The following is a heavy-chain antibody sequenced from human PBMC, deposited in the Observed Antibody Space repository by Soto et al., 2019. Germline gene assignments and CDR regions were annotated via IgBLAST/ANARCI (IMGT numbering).Heavy chain of an antibody. CDR1: GFIFSTYS. CDR3: TTLLSLFDN. Sequence: PGGSLRLSCAASGFIFSTYSINWVRQAPGKGLEWVAYISDASRTIYYAGSVKGRFTISRDNAKNSLYLQMNSLRVEDTAVYYCTTLLSLFDNWGQGTLVTVSS. V-gene: IGHV3-48*01. CDR2: ISDASRTI. J-gene: IGHJ4*02.